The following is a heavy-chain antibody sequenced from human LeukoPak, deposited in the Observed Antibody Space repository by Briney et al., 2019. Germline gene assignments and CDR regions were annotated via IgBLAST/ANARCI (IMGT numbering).Heavy chain of an antibody. D-gene: IGHD3-16*02. CDR1: GFTFSSYW. CDR2: ISSSSSYI. CDR3: ARDTSPNVIFDY. V-gene: IGHV3-21*01. J-gene: IGHJ4*02. Sequence: GGSRRLSCAASGFTFSSYWMSWVRQAPGKGLEWVSSISSSSSYIYYADSVKGRFTISRDNAKNSLYLQMNSLRAEDTAVYYCARDTSPNVIFDYWGQGTLVTVSS.